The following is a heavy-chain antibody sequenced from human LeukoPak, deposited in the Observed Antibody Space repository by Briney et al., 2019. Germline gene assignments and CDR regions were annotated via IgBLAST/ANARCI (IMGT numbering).Heavy chain of an antibody. Sequence: SETLSLTCTVSGGSISNYYWSWIRQPPGKGLEWIGEINHSGSTNYNPSLKSRVTISVDTSKNQFSLKLSSVTAADTAVYYCARWIVDKEYYYYYYMDVWGKGTTVTISS. V-gene: IGHV4-34*01. CDR3: ARWIVDKEYYYYYYMDV. CDR1: GGSISNYY. D-gene: IGHD5-12*01. CDR2: INHSGST. J-gene: IGHJ6*03.